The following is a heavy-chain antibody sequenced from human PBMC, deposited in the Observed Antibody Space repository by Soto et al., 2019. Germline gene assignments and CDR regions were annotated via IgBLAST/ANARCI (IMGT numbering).Heavy chain of an antibody. Sequence: GASVKVSCKASGGTFSRYAINWVRQAPGQGLEWMGGLIPIFATTNYAQKFQGRVTITADESTSTAYMELSSLRSEDTAIYYCARPYSGSYQGSSWFDLWGQGTLVTVSS. J-gene: IGHJ5*02. CDR1: GGTFSRYA. D-gene: IGHD1-26*01. CDR3: ARPYSGSYQGSSWFDL. V-gene: IGHV1-69*13. CDR2: LIPIFATT.